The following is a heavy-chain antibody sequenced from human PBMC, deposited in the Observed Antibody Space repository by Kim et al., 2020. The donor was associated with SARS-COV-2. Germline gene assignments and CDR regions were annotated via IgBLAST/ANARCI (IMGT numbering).Heavy chain of an antibody. Sequence: GGSLRLSCAASGCTFDEYAIQCVRQVEGTIMEGVALVTRECGEIEYADSVKGRFTISRDNSKKSVYLQMNSLRSEDTALYYCVRGQQWLIKNWGQGTQVTVSS. CDR3: VRGQQWLIKN. J-gene: IGHJ4*02. CDR2: VTRECGEI. D-gene: IGHD6-19*01. CDR1: GCTFDEYA. V-gene: IGHV3-43*02.